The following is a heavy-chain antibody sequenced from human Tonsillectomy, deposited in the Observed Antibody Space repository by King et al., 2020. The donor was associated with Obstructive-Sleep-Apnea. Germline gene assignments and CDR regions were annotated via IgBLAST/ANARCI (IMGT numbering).Heavy chain of an antibody. CDR3: ARGPVGATLPSYYYYGMDV. CDR2: IYYSGST. CDR1: GGSISSGDYY. D-gene: IGHD1-26*01. V-gene: IGHV4-30-4*01. J-gene: IGHJ6*02. Sequence: QLQESGPGLVKPSQTLSLTCTVSGGSISSGDYYWSWIRQPPGKGLEWIGYIYYSGSTYYNPSLKSRVTISVDTSKNQFSLKLSSVIAADTAVYYCARGPVGATLPSYYYYGMDVWGQGTTVTVSS.